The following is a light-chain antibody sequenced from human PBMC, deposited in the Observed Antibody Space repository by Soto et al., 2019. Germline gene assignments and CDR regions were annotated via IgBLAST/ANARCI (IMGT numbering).Light chain of an antibody. J-gene: IGKJ4*01. Sequence: EIVLTQSPGTLSLSPGERATLSCRASQSVSSNYLAWYQQKPGQAPRLLIYGTSKRATGIPDRFRGSGSATDFTLTISRLEPEDFAVYYCQQYSSSPLTFGGGTKVEIK. V-gene: IGKV3-20*01. CDR3: QQYSSSPLT. CDR2: GTS. CDR1: QSVSSNY.